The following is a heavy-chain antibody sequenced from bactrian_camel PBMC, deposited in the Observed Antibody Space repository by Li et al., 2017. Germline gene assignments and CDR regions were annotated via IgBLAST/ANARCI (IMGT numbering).Heavy chain of an antibody. CDR1: GLTTGRRC. D-gene: IGHD2*01. V-gene: IGHV3S26*01. J-gene: IGHJ4*01. Sequence: HVQLVESGGGSVQAGGSLTLSCTASGLTTGRRCMGWLRQAPGKEVEGVAVLGADDIARYSDSVLGRFAISRDNAENTLYLQMTRLQPEDGAVYYCAAHAYPGGVCKHAGTVYSFRYRGQGTQVTVS. CDR3: AAHAYPGGVCKHAGTVYSFRY. CDR2: LGADDIA.